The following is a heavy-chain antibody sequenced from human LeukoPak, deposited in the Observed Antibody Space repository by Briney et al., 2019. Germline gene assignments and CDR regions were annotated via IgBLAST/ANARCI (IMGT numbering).Heavy chain of an antibody. CDR2: INHSGST. V-gene: IGHV4-34*01. CDR1: GGSFSGYY. CDR3: ASSHLYFRY. Sequence: PSETLSLTCAVYGGSFSGYYWSWIRQPPGKGLEWIGEINHSGSTNYNPSLKSRVTISVDTSKNQFSLKLSSVTAADTAVYYCASSHLYFRYWGQGTLVTVSS. J-gene: IGHJ4*02.